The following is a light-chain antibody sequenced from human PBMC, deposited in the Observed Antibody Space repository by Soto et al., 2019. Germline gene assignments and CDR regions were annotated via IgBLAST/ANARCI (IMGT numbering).Light chain of an antibody. Sequence: DIHMTQSPSTLSASVGDRVTITCRASQSITMWLAWYQQKPGKAPNLLIYKTSSLESGVSSRFSGSGSGTEFTLTIISLQPDDFATYYCQLWTDYSWTFGQGTKVEVK. CDR2: KTS. CDR1: QSITMW. J-gene: IGKJ1*01. V-gene: IGKV1-5*03. CDR3: QLWTDYSWT.